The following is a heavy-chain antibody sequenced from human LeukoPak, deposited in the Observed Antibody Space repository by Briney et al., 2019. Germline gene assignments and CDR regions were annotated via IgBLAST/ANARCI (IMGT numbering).Heavy chain of an antibody. V-gene: IGHV1-69*13. CDR1: GGTFSSYA. J-gene: IGHJ3*02. CDR2: IIPIFGTA. CDR3: ARMIVGATRDAFDI. D-gene: IGHD1-26*01. Sequence: SVKVSCKASGGTFSSYAISWVRQAPGQGLEWMGGIIPIFGTANYAQKFQGRVTITADESTSTAYMELSSLRSEDTAVYYCARMIVGATRDAFDIWGQGTMVTVSS.